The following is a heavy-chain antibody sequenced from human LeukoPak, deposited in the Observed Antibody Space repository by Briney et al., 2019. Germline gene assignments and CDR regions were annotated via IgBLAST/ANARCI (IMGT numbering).Heavy chain of an antibody. CDR1: GFTFSSYW. J-gene: IGHJ4*02. CDR3: ARLGILTSYHNPFDY. Sequence: GGSLRLSCEASGFTFSSYWMTWVRQAPGMGLEWVANIKHDGGEIYYVDSVKGRFTISRDNAKNSLFLQMNSLRAEDTAVYYCARLGILTSYHNPFDYWGQGALVTVSS. V-gene: IGHV3-7*01. CDR2: IKHDGGEI. D-gene: IGHD3-9*01.